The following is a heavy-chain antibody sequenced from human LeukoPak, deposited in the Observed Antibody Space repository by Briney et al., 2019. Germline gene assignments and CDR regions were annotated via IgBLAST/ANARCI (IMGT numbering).Heavy chain of an antibody. CDR3: ARAVLRSWDRNYFDY. V-gene: IGHV4-39*01. Sequence: SETLSLTCTVSGGSVSSSSYYWGWISQPPGKGLAWIGSIYYSGSTYYNPSLKSRVTISVDTSKNQFSLKLSSVTAADTAVYYCARAVLRSWDRNYFDYWGQGTLVTVSS. J-gene: IGHJ4*02. CDR1: GGSVSSSSYY. D-gene: IGHD3-3*01. CDR2: IYYSGST.